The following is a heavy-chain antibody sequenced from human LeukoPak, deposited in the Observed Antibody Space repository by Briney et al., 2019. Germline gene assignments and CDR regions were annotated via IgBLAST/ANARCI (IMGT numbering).Heavy chain of an antibody. D-gene: IGHD3-10*01. J-gene: IGHJ3*02. Sequence: SETLSLACSVSGDSIIGYYWGWIRQPPGKGLEWIGNIYYTGNTYYNSSLKSRVTISLDTSKNQFSLKVISMTAADTAAYYCTKSDGYGLIRICGRGTMVTVSS. CDR2: IYYTGNT. CDR1: GDSIIGYY. V-gene: IGHV4-39*07. CDR3: TKSDGYGLIRI.